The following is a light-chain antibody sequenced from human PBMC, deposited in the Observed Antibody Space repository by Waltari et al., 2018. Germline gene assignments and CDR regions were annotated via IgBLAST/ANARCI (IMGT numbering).Light chain of an antibody. V-gene: IGKV3-20*01. CDR3: QQYGSSVMYT. CDR1: QMLGRSR. Sequence: RASQMLGRSRLAWYQQKPGQAPRLLMYAASRRATGIPDRFSGSGTGTDFSLTVSRVEPEDSAVYYCQQYGSSVMYTFGQGTKLEIQ. J-gene: IGKJ2*01. CDR2: AAS.